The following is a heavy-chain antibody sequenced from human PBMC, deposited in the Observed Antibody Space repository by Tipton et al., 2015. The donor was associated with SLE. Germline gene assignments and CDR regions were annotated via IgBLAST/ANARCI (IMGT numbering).Heavy chain of an antibody. D-gene: IGHD2-8*01. CDR3: AREKWASPYYFDY. V-gene: IGHV4-61*09. Sequence: TLSLTCVVSGYSISSGYYWSWIRQPAGKGLEWIGHIYASGSTSYNPSLKSRVTISLDPSRNQFSLKLSSVTAADTAIYYCAREKWASPYYFDYWGQGSLVTVSS. CDR1: GYSISSGYY. CDR2: IYASGST. J-gene: IGHJ4*02.